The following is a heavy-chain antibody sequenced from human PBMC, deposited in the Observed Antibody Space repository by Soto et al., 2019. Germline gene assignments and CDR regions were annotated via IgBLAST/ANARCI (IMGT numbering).Heavy chain of an antibody. CDR2: IYHSGTT. Sequence: QLQLQESGSGLVKPSQTLSLTCAVSGGSISGGAYSWSWIRQPPGKGLEWIGYIYHSGTTYYHPSLRSRVAISVDTSKGQFSLKLSSVTAADTAIYYCARALYYFDSWGQGTLVTVSS. CDR3: ARALYYFDS. V-gene: IGHV4-30-2*01. CDR1: GGSISGGAYS. J-gene: IGHJ4*02.